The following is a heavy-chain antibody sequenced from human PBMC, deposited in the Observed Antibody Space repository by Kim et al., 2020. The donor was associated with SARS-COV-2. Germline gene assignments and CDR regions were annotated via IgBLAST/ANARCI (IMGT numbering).Heavy chain of an antibody. V-gene: IGHV3-30*18. CDR1: GFTFSSYG. CDR2: ISYDGSNK. CDR3: AKSKKIAAAEDSWYFDL. J-gene: IGHJ2*01. Sequence: GGSLRLSCAASGFTFSSYGMHWVRQAPGKGLEWVAVISYDGSNKYYADSVKGRFTISRDNSKNTLYLQMNSLRAEDTAVYYCAKSKKIAAAEDSWYFDLWGRGTLVTVSS. D-gene: IGHD6-13*01.